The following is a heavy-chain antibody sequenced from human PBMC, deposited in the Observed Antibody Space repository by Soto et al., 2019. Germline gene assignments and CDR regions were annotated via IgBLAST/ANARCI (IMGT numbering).Heavy chain of an antibody. CDR3: ARAYEGDYFDY. J-gene: IGHJ4*02. CDR2: ISYAGSNK. V-gene: IGHV3-30-3*01. Sequence: GGSLRRSCAASGFTFSSYAMHGVRQAPGKGLEWVAIISYAGSNKYYADSVKGRFTISRDNSKNTLYLQMNSLRAEDTAVYYCARAYEGDYFDYWGQGT. D-gene: IGHD3-16*01. CDR1: GFTFSSYA.